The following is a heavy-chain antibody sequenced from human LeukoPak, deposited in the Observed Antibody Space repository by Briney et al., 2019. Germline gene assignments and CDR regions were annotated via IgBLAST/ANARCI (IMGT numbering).Heavy chain of an antibody. J-gene: IGHJ6*03. CDR3: SKTDYSPVPYYYYYMEV. D-gene: IGHD4-11*01. CDR2: ISGSGGST. V-gene: IGHV3-23*01. Sequence: GGSLRLSCAASGFTFSSYAMSWVRQAPGKGLEWVSAISGSGGSTYYADSVKGRFTISRDNSKNTLYLQMNSLRAEDTAVYYCSKTDYSPVPYYYYYMEVWGKGTTVTVSS. CDR1: GFTFSSYA.